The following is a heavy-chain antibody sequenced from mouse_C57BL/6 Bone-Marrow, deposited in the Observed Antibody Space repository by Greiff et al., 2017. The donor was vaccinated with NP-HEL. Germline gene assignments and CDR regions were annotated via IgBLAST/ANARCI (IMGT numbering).Heavy chain of an antibody. V-gene: IGHV5-17*01. CDR2: ISSGSSTI. Sequence: VQLKESGGGLVKPGGSLKLSCAASGFTFSDYGMHWVRQAPEKGLEWVAYISSGSSTIYYADTVKGRFTISRDNAKNTLFLQMTSLRSEDTAMYYCARHDSLAYWGQGTLVTVSA. D-gene: IGHD2-4*01. J-gene: IGHJ3*01. CDR1: GFTFSDYG. CDR3: ARHDSLAY.